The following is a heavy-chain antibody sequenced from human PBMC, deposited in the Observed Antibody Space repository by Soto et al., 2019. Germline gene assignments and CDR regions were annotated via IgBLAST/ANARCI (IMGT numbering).Heavy chain of an antibody. Sequence: GGSLRLSCAASGFTFSSYAMSWVRQSPGKGLEWVSAISGSGGSTYYADSVKGRFTISRDNSKNTLYLQMNSLRAEDTAVYYCAPNYDILTGYSLFHYWGQGTLVTVSS. V-gene: IGHV3-23*01. J-gene: IGHJ4*02. CDR1: GFTFSSYA. CDR2: ISGSGGST. CDR3: APNYDILTGYSLFHY. D-gene: IGHD3-9*01.